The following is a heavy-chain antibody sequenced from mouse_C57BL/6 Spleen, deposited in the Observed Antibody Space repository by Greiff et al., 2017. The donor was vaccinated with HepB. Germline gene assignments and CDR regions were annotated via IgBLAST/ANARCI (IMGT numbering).Heavy chain of an antibody. J-gene: IGHJ4*01. CDR3: ARVGYSSSYEAMDY. Sequence: QVQLQQPGAELVMPGASVKLSCKASGYTFTSYWMHWVKQRPGQGLEWIGEIDPSDSYTNYNQKFKGKSTLTVDKSSSTAYMQLSSLTSEDSAVYYCARVGYSSSYEAMDYWGQGTSVTVSS. V-gene: IGHV1-69*01. D-gene: IGHD1-1*01. CDR2: IDPSDSYT. CDR1: GYTFTSYW.